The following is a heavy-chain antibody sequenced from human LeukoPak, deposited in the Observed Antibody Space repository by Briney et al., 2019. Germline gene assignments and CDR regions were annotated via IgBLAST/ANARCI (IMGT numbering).Heavy chain of an antibody. Sequence: ASVKVSCKASGYTFTNYAMNWVRQAPGQGLEWMGWISAYNGNTNYAQKLQGRVTMTTDTSTSTAYMELRSLRSDDTAVYYCARAYSSSSTIDYWGQGTLVTVSS. CDR1: GYTFTNYA. V-gene: IGHV1-18*01. CDR2: ISAYNGNT. D-gene: IGHD6-6*01. J-gene: IGHJ4*02. CDR3: ARAYSSSSTIDY.